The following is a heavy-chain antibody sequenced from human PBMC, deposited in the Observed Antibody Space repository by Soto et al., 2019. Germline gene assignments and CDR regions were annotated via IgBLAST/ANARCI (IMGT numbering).Heavy chain of an antibody. V-gene: IGHV3-23*01. J-gene: IGHJ4*02. CDR3: AKVPPPTAIITPAIDY. Sequence: GGSLRLSCAASGFTFSSYAMSWVRQAPGKGLEWVSAISGSGGSTYYADSVKGRFTISRDNSKNTLYLQMNSLRAEDTAVYYCAKVPPPTAIITPAIDYWGQGTLVTVYS. CDR1: GFTFSSYA. D-gene: IGHD5-12*01. CDR2: ISGSGGST.